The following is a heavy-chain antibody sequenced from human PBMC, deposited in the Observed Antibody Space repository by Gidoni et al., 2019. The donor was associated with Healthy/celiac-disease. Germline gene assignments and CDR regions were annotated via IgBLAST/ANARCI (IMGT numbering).Heavy chain of an antibody. CDR1: GGSFSGYY. D-gene: IGHD1-1*01. Sequence: QVQLQQWGAGLLKPSETLSLTCAVYGGSFSGYYWSWIRQPPGKGLEWIGEINHSGSTNYNPSLKSRVTISVDTSKNQFSLKLSSVTAADTAVYYCARGMSRDGYNYLDYWGQGTLVTVSS. CDR3: ARGMSRDGYNYLDY. J-gene: IGHJ4*02. CDR2: INHSGST. V-gene: IGHV4-34*01.